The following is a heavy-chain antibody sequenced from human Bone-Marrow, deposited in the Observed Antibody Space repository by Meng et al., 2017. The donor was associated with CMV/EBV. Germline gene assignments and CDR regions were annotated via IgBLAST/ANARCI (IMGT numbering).Heavy chain of an antibody. CDR3: ARINWNPDY. J-gene: IGHJ4*02. CDR2: INPNSGGT. CDR1: GYTFTGYY. Sequence: ASVQVSCKASGYTFTGYYMHWVRQAPGQELGWMGWINPNSGGTNYAQKFQGRVTMTRDTSISTAYMELSRLRSDDAAGYYCARINWNPDYWGQGTRVTVSS. V-gene: IGHV1-2*02. D-gene: IGHD1-20*01.